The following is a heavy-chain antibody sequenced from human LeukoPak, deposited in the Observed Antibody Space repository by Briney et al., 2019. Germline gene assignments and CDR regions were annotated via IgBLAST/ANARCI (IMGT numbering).Heavy chain of an antibody. Sequence: PGGSLRLSCAASGFTFGNYAMGWVRQAPGKGLEWVSAITYSSSSTYYTDSVKGRFTISRDNSRNTLFLLMHNLRGEDTAVYYCVKHERKCRRNWNDVFDYWGQGTLVTVCS. D-gene: IGHD1-1*01. CDR3: VKHERKCRRNWNDVFDY. V-gene: IGHV3-23*01. CDR2: ITYSSSST. CDR1: GFTFGNYA. J-gene: IGHJ4*02.